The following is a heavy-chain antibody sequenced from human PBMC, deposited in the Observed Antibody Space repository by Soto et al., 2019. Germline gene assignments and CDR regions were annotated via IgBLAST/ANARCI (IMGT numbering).Heavy chain of an antibody. CDR2: INPNSGGT. Sequence: ASVKVSCKASGYTFTGYYMHWVRPAPGQGLEWMGWINPNSGGTNYAQKFQGWVTMTRDTSISTAYMELSRLRSDDTAVYYCARSFDCSSTSCHPRGPFDYWGQGTLVTVSS. D-gene: IGHD2-2*01. CDR3: ARSFDCSSTSCHPRGPFDY. CDR1: GYTFTGYY. V-gene: IGHV1-2*04. J-gene: IGHJ4*02.